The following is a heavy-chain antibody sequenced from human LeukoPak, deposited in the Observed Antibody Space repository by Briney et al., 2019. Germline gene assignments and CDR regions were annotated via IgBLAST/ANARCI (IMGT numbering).Heavy chain of an antibody. V-gene: IGHV4-59*01. CDR2: IDDSGST. CDR3: ARVGDFSLEK. Sequence: PSETLSLTCFVSGGSISSYYWSWIRQPPEKGLEWIGYIDDSGSTNYNPSLKSRITISIDTSRNQFSLRLSSVTAADTAVYYCARVGDFSLEKWGRGTLVTVSS. J-gene: IGHJ4*02. CDR1: GGSISSYY. D-gene: IGHD3-3*01.